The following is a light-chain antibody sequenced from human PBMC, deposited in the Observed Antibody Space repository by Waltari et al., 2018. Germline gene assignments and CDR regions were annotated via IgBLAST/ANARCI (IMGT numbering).Light chain of an antibody. CDR1: QSISNY. CDR2: VGS. V-gene: IGKV1-39*01. CDR3: QQSYKAPYT. Sequence: DIQMTQSPSSLPASVGDRVTITCRASQSISNYLNCNQNKPGKAPKLLVIVGSFLQSGLPSRFSGSGSGTDFTLTISSLQLEDLATYYCQQSYKAPYTFGQGTNVEIK. J-gene: IGKJ2*01.